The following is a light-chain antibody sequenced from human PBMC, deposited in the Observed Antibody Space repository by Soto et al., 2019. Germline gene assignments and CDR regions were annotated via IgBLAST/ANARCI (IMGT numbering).Light chain of an antibody. CDR3: QQYNNWWT. J-gene: IGKJ1*01. V-gene: IGKV3-15*01. Sequence: EIVMTQSPATLSVSPGERATLSCRASQSVSNNLAWYQKKPGQAPRLLIYGASTRATGIPARFSGSGSGTEFTLTISSLQPEDFAFYYCQQYNNWWTFGQGTRVEIK. CDR2: GAS. CDR1: QSVSNN.